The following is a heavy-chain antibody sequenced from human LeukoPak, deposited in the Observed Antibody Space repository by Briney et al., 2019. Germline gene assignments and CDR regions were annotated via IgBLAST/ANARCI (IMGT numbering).Heavy chain of an antibody. V-gene: IGHV4-34*01. CDR3: ARRGIGAAGTGYGYYYYYYYMDV. D-gene: IGHD6-13*01. Sequence: SETLSLTCAVYGGSFSGYYWSWIRQPPGKGLEWIGEINHSGSTNYNPSLKSRVTISVDTSKNQFSLKLSSVTAADTAVYYCARRGIGAAGTGYGYYYYYYYMDVWGKGTTVTVSS. CDR1: GGSFSGYY. J-gene: IGHJ6*03. CDR2: INHSGST.